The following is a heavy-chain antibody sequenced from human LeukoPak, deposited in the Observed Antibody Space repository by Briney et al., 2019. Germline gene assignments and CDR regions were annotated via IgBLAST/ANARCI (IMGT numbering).Heavy chain of an antibody. Sequence: PGGSLRLSCAASGFTVSSNYMSWVRHAPGKGREWVSVIYSGGSTYYADSVKGRFTISRDNSKNTLYLQMNSLRAEDTAVYYCARDRGYCSGGSCYTIWFDPWGQGTLVTVSS. D-gene: IGHD2-15*01. J-gene: IGHJ5*02. CDR1: GFTVSSNY. V-gene: IGHV3-53*01. CDR2: IYSGGST. CDR3: ARDRGYCSGGSCYTIWFDP.